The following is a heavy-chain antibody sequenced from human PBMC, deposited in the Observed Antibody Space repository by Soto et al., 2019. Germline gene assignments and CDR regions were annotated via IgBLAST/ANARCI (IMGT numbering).Heavy chain of an antibody. CDR2: ISYSGST. D-gene: IGHD6-13*01. V-gene: IGHV4-59*01. CDR1: SDSISSYY. Sequence: PSETLSLTCTVSSDSISSYYWSWIGQPPGKRLEWIGYISYSGSTDYNPSLKSRVTISGDTSKNQFSLKVSSVTAADTAVYYCARGTSWQLPFDYWGQGTLVPVSS. CDR3: ARGTSWQLPFDY. J-gene: IGHJ4*02.